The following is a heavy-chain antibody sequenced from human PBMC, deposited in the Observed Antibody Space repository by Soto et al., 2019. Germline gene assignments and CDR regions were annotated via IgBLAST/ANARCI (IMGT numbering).Heavy chain of an antibody. Sequence: QVQLVQSGAELKKPGASVKVSCKSSGYSFINYYIHWVRQAPGQGLEWMGWINPHSGDTDYAKKFQGRVTMPRDTSISTVFMELNRLTSDDTALYWCARQGEPYISPRDCFGMDVWGQGTSVTVSS. D-gene: IGHD2-21*02. CDR2: INPHSGDT. J-gene: IGHJ6*02. CDR3: ARQGEPYISPRDCFGMDV. V-gene: IGHV1-2*02. CDR1: GYSFINYY.